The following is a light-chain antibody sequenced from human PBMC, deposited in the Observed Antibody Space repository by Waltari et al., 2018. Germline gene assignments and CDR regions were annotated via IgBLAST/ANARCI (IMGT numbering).Light chain of an antibody. Sequence: DIVMTQSPDSLAVSLGERATINCKSSQSVLYRGNNENYLAWYQQKPGQPPKLLIYWASTRESGVPDRFSGSGSGTDSTLTISSLKAEDVAVYYCQQFYSTPLTFGGGTKVEIK. V-gene: IGKV4-1*01. J-gene: IGKJ4*01. CDR3: QQFYSTPLT. CDR1: QSVLYRGNNENY. CDR2: WAS.